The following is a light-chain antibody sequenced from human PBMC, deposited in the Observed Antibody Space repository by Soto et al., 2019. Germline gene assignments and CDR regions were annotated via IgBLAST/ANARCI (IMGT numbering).Light chain of an antibody. V-gene: IGKV3-20*01. Sequence: EVVLTQSPVTLSLSPGERATLSCRASQSVSSSYLAWYQQKPGQAPRLLIYGASSRATGIPDRFSGSGSGTDFTLTISRLEPEDFAVYYCQPYDTSIWAYTFGQGTKLEIK. CDR1: QSVSSSY. J-gene: IGKJ2*01. CDR3: QPYDTSIWAYT. CDR2: GAS.